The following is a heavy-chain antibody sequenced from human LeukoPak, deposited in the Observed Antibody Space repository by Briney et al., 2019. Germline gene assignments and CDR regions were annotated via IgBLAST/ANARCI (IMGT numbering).Heavy chain of an antibody. CDR3: ARGSSLRPGAGHTYYYGMDV. J-gene: IGHJ6*02. Sequence: SETLSLTCTVSGGSISSYYWSWIRQPPGKGLEWIGYIYYSGSTNYNPSLKSRVTISVDTSKNQFSLKLNSVTREDRAVYYCARGSSLRPGAGHTYYYGMDVWGQGTTVTVSS. CDR2: IYYSGST. CDR1: GGSISSYY. V-gene: IGHV4-59*12. D-gene: IGHD6-19*01.